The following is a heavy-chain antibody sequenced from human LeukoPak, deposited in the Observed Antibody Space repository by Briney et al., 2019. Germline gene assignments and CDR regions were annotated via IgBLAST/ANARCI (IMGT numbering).Heavy chain of an antibody. CDR1: GFTFSSYW. Sequence: GGSLRLSCAASGFTFSSYWMSWVRQAPGKGLEWVANIKQDGSEKYYVDSVKGRFTISRDNAKNSLYLQMNSLRAEDTAVYYCASIYYDYVWGSYQADYWGQGTLVTVSS. CDR2: IKQDGSEK. CDR3: ASIYYDYVWGSYQADY. D-gene: IGHD3-16*02. J-gene: IGHJ4*02. V-gene: IGHV3-7*02.